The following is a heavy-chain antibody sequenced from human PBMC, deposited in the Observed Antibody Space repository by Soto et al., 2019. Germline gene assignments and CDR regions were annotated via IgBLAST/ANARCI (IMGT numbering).Heavy chain of an antibody. V-gene: IGHV1-69*06. D-gene: IGHD1-26*01. J-gene: IGHJ5*01. CDR1: GGTFSSYA. Sequence: QVQLVQSGAEVKKPGSSVKVSCKASGGTFSSYAITWVRQAPGQGLDWMGEIIPIFGATNFAQKFQGRVTITADNSTTTAYMGISSLTSEDTAVYYCARMGGSFLDSWGQGTLVTVSS. CDR2: IIPIFGAT. CDR3: ARMGGSFLDS.